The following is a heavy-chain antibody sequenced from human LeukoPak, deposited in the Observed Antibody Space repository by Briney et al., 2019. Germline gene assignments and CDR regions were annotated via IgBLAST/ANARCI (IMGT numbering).Heavy chain of an antibody. CDR1: GFTFSSYA. CDR2: ISHDGSNK. CDR3: VKLTGGYSYGYVPFDY. V-gene: IGHV3-30*04. D-gene: IGHD5-18*01. Sequence: GGSLRLSCAASGFTFSSYAMHWVRQAPGKGLEWVAGISHDGSNKYYAGSVQGRFTISRDNSKNTLYLQMNSLRAEDTAVYYCVKLTGGYSYGYVPFDYWGQGTLVTVSS. J-gene: IGHJ4*02.